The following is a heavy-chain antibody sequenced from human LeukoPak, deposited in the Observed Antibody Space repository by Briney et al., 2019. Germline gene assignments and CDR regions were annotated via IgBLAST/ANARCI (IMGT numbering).Heavy chain of an antibody. Sequence: SVKVSCKASGGTFSTYAINWVRQAPGQGLEWMGRIIPIFGTINYAQKFQGRVTITTDESTSTAYMELSSLRSEDTAVYYCARAITYYYDSSGYPSFDYWGQGALVTVSS. J-gene: IGHJ4*02. CDR3: ARAITYYYDSSGYPSFDY. D-gene: IGHD3-22*01. CDR1: GGTFSTYA. V-gene: IGHV1-69*05. CDR2: IIPIFGTI.